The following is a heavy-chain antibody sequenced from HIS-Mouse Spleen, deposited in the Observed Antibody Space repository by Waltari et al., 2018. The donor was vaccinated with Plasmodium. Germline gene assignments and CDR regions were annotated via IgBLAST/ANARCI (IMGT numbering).Heavy chain of an antibody. CDR2: IYHSGST. V-gene: IGHV4-38-2*02. CDR1: GYSISSGYY. CDR3: ARAYSSSSFDY. D-gene: IGHD6-6*01. Sequence: QVQLQESGPGLVKPSETLSLTCTVSGYSISSGYYWGWIRQPPGKGLEWIGSIYHSGSTYYNPSLKSRVTISVDTSKNQFSLKLSSVTAADTAVYYCARAYSSSSFDYWGQGTLVTVSS. J-gene: IGHJ4*02.